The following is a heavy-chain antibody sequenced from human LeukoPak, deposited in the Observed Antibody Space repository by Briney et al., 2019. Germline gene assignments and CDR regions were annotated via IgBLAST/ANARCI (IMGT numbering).Heavy chain of an antibody. CDR1: GYSISSGYY. V-gene: IGHV4-38-2*02. J-gene: IGHJ6*03. CDR3: ARGKPSYGSGTFYRPLEPNCMDV. D-gene: IGHD3-10*01. CDR2: IDQSGST. Sequence: SETLSLTCTVSGYSISSGYYWGCIRQPPGKGLEWIGSIDQSGSTYYNPSLKSRVTISVDTSKNQFSLKLSSVTAADTAVYYCARGKPSYGSGTFYRPLEPNCMDVWGKGTTVTVSS.